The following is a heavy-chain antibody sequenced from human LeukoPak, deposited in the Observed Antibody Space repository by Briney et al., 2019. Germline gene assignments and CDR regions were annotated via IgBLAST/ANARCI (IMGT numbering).Heavy chain of an antibody. J-gene: IGHJ3*02. CDR1: GFTFSSYW. D-gene: IGHD5-18*01. V-gene: IGHV3-7*01. CDR2: IKQDGSEK. CDR3: ARDLRARGYSYGFWAFDI. Sequence: GGSLRLSCAAAGFTFSSYWMSWVRQAPGEGLEWVANIKQDGSEKYYVDSVKGRFTISRDNAKNSLYLQMNSLRAEDTAVYYCARDLRARGYSYGFWAFDIWGQGTMVTVSS.